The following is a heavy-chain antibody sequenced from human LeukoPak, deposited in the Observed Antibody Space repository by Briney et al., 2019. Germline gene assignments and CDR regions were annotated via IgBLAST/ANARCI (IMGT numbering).Heavy chain of an antibody. Sequence: GGSLRLSYAASGFTFSSYAMSWVRQAPGKGLEWVSAISGSGGSTYYADSVKGRFTISRDNSKNTLYLQMNSLRAEDTAVYYCAKRLYMTTVVSHWGQGTLVTVSS. CDR2: ISGSGGST. CDR1: GFTFSSYA. V-gene: IGHV3-23*01. D-gene: IGHD4-23*01. CDR3: AKRLYMTTVVSH. J-gene: IGHJ4*02.